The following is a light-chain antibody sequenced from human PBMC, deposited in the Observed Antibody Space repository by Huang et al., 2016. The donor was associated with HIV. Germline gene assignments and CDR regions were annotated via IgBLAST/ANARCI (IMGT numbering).Light chain of an antibody. V-gene: IGKV3-15*01. CDR2: GAS. CDR1: QSVGSS. J-gene: IGKJ1*01. CDR3: QQYNNWPPWT. Sequence: EIEMTQSPATLSVSPGERATLACRARQSVGSSLAWYQQKPGQAPRLLIYGASTRATGIPARFSGRGSGTEFTLTINSLQSEDFAVYYCQQYNNWPPWTFGQGTKVEIK.